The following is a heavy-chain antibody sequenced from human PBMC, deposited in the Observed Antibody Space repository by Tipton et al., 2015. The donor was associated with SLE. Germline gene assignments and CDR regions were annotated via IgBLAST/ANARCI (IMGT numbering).Heavy chain of an antibody. J-gene: IGHJ4*02. CDR1: GFTFSDYY. CDR3: AKVGYSSSWYYFDY. CDR2: ISSSGSTI. Sequence: SLRLSCAASGFTFSDYYMSWIRQAPGKGLEWVSYISSSGSTIYYADSVKGRFTISRDNAKNSLYLQMNSLRAEDTALYYCAKVGYSSSWYYFDYWGQGTLVTVSS. D-gene: IGHD6-13*01. V-gene: IGHV3-11*01.